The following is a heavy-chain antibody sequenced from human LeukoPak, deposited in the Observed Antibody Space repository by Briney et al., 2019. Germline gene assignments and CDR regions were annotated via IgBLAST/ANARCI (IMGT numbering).Heavy chain of an antibody. CDR2: VSGSSSYT. Sequence: GGSLRLSCAASGFTFSDYYMNWIRQAPGKGLEWVSYVSGSSSYTNYADSVKGRFTISRDNAKNSLYLQMNSLRAEDTAVYYCATRGHSSSWYYFDYWGQGTLVTVSS. J-gene: IGHJ4*02. CDR1: GFTFSDYY. CDR3: ATRGHSSSWYYFDY. V-gene: IGHV3-11*03. D-gene: IGHD6-13*01.